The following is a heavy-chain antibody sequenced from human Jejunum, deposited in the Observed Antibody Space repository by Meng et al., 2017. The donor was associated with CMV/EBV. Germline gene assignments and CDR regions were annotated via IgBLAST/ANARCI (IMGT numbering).Heavy chain of an antibody. Sequence: VYRVECEAYVNKSRSSVLASRMSSDYTCPVYGVSWVRQAPGQVLEWVALLGAGDYDTSHAPKFQGRVTVTADRPTATAYMELRSLRSDDTAFYDSAGGTPGGSYSDYWGPGTLVTVSS. J-gene: IGHJ4*02. D-gene: IGHD2-15*01. CDR1: DYTCPVYG. V-gene: IGHV1-18*01. CDR2: LGAGDYDT. CDR3: AGGTPGGSYSDY.